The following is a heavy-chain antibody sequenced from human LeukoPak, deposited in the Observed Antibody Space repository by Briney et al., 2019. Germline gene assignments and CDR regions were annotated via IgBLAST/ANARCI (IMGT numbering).Heavy chain of an antibody. CDR1: GYTFTNYG. D-gene: IGHD2-21*02. J-gene: IGHJ4*02. CDR3: ARDSPRNPGWGLDY. Sequence: GASVKVSCKTSGYTFTNYGISWVRQAPGQGLEWMGWISAYNGNTNYAQKLQGRVTMTTDTSTSTAYMELRSLRSDDTAVYYCARDSPRNPGWGLDYWGQGTLVTVSS. V-gene: IGHV1-18*01. CDR2: ISAYNGNT.